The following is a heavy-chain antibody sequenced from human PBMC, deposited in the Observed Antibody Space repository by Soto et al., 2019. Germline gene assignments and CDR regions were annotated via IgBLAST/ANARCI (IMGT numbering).Heavy chain of an antibody. D-gene: IGHD3-3*01. V-gene: IGHV2-5*02. J-gene: IGHJ4*02. CDR2: IYWDDDK. CDR1: GFSLTTSGVG. Sequence: QITLNESGPTVVRPTETLTLTCRFSGFSLTTSGVGVGWIRRSPGKAPEWLALIYWDDDKRYSASLKSRLTINKDTSKNQVVLTVSDLDPTDTATYYCAHRVLRTVFGLVTTTAIYFDFWGQGTPVAVSS. CDR3: AHRVLRTVFGLVTTTAIYFDF.